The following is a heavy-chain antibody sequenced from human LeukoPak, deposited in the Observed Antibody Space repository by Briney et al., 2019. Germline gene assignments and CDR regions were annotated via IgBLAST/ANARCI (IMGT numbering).Heavy chain of an antibody. CDR1: GFTFSNYA. D-gene: IGHD3-9*01. J-gene: IGHJ4*02. CDR3: ARVLSLRYFDWVLYADS. V-gene: IGHV3-23*01. Sequence: GGSLRLSCAASGFTFSNYATSWVRQALGKGLEWVSAIGGSSINTYYVDSIKGRFTTSRDNSKNTLFLQMSSLRAEDTAIYYCARVLSLRYFDWVLYADSWGQGTLVTVSS. CDR2: IGGSSINT.